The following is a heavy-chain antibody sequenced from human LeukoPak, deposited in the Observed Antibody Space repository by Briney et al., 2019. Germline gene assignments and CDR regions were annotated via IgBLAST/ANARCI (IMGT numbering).Heavy chain of an antibody. Sequence: QTPSLTCAISGDSVSSNSAAWNWIRPSPSRGLEWLGRTYYRSKWYNAYAVSVKGRITINADKSKNQFSLQLNSVTPEDTAVYYCTREADYWGQGTLVTVSS. J-gene: IGHJ4*02. V-gene: IGHV6-1*01. CDR2: TYYRSKWYN. CDR1: GDSVSSNSAA. CDR3: TREADY.